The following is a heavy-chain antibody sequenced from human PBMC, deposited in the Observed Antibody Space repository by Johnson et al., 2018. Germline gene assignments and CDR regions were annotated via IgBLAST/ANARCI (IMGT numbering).Heavy chain of an antibody. D-gene: IGHD2-8*01. CDR2: IYYSGST. CDR3: AQPQVYGLNIPDYYYYGMDV. V-gene: IGHV4-59*01. CDR1: GGSISSYY. Sequence: QVRLQESGPGLVKPSETLSLTCTVSGGSISSYYWSWIRQPPGKGLAWIGYIYYSGSTNYNPSLKRRVTIPVDTSKNQFSLKLSSVTAADTAVYYWAQPQVYGLNIPDYYYYGMDVWGQGTTVTVSS. J-gene: IGHJ6*02.